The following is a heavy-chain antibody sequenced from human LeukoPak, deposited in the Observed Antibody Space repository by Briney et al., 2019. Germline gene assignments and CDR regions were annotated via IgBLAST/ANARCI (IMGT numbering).Heavy chain of an antibody. J-gene: IGHJ4*02. Sequence: GGPLRLSCAASGFTFSSYSMNWVRQAPGKGLEWVSSISSSSSYIYYADSVKGRFTISRDNAKNSLYLQMNSLRAEDTAVYYCAKAVVIVPTATPFDYWGQGTLVTVSS. CDR3: AKAVVIVPTATPFDY. D-gene: IGHD2-2*01. CDR1: GFTFSSYS. CDR2: ISSSSSYI. V-gene: IGHV3-21*04.